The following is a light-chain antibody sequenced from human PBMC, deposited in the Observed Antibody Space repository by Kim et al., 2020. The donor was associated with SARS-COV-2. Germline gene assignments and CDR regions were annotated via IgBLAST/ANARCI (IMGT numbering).Light chain of an antibody. J-gene: IGLJ2*01. Sequence: SSELTQDPAVSVALGQTVRITCQGDSLRSYYATWYQQKPGQAPILVIYGKNNRPSGIPDRFSDSSSGNTASLTITGTQAGDEADYYCNSRDSNDNVVVGG. CDR3: NSRDSNDNVV. V-gene: IGLV3-19*01. CDR1: SLRSYY. CDR2: GKN.